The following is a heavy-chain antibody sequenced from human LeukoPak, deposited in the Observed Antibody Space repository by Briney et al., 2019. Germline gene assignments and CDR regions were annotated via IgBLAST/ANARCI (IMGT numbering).Heavy chain of an antibody. CDR1: GFTFDDYA. J-gene: IGHJ4*02. Sequence: GGSLRLSCVASGFTFDDYAMHWVRQAPGKGLEGVSVISWNSGSIGYADSVKRRFTISRHNAKNSVYLQMNSLRPEDTSLYYCAKDRRRGSSWYGYFDYWGQGTLVTVSS. CDR3: AKDRRRGSSWYGYFDY. V-gene: IGHV3-9*01. D-gene: IGHD6-13*01. CDR2: ISWNSGSI.